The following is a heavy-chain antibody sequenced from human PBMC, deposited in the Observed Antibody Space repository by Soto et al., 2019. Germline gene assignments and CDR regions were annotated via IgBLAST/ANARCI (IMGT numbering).Heavy chain of an antibody. Sequence: EVQLVESGGGLVQPGKALRLSCAASGFTFSKYWIHWVRQAPGKGQVWVSYISSDGTTTDYADSVKGRFTIARDNAKKPLYLQMDSLIAEDTAVYYCAIQDCTNDVCLEAAVTVGGALEYWGQGAQVTVSS. V-gene: IGHV3-74*01. J-gene: IGHJ4*02. CDR3: AIQDCTNDVCLEAAVTVGGALEY. CDR1: GFTFSKYW. CDR2: ISSDGTTT. D-gene: IGHD2-8*01.